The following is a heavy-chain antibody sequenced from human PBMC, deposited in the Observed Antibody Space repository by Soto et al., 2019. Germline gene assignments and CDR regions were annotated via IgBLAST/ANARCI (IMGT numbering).Heavy chain of an antibody. V-gene: IGHV5-10-1*01. J-gene: IGHJ4*02. CDR1: GYSFTSYW. Sequence: PGESLKISCKGSGYSFTSYWISWVRQLPGKGLEWMGGIGPSDSYTNYSPSFQGHVTISADKSISTAYLQWSSLKASDTAMYYCASGLSIGFDYWGQGTLVTVSS. CDR2: IGPSDSYT. CDR3: ASGLSIGFDY. D-gene: IGHD3-16*02.